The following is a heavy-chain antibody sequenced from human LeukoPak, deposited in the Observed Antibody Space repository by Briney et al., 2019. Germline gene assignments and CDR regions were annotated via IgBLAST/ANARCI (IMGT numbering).Heavy chain of an antibody. J-gene: IGHJ3*02. Sequence: SETLSLTCTVYGGSIRSFNWSWIRQPPGKGLEWIGYLYDSGSTNYNPSLKSRVTISGDTSKNQVSLKLSSVTAADTAVYYCARVLGYYGSGSHSGDDAFDIWGQGTMVTVSS. CDR2: LYDSGST. V-gene: IGHV4-59*12. D-gene: IGHD3-10*01. CDR3: ARVLGYYGSGSHSGDDAFDI. CDR1: GGSIRSFN.